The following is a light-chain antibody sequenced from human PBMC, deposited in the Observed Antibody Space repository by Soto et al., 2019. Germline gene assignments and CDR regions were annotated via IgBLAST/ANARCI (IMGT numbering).Light chain of an antibody. Sequence: AIPMTQSPSSLSASVGDRVTITCRASQGIGNDLAWYQQKPGKAPKLLIYAAPTLQSGVPSRFSGNGSGTDFTLTISSLQPGDLASYYCLQDFHFPLSFGGGTKVEIK. CDR3: LQDFHFPLS. V-gene: IGKV1-6*02. J-gene: IGKJ4*01. CDR1: QGIGND. CDR2: AAP.